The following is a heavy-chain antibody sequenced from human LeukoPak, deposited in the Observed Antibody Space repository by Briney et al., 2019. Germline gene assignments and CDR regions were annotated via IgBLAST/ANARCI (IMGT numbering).Heavy chain of an antibody. J-gene: IGHJ4*02. CDR2: IKDDGSEK. D-gene: IGHD6-13*01. V-gene: IGHV3-7*03. CDR1: GFTFSSYW. CDR3: ARARDSSWDY. Sequence: GGSLRLSCAASGFTFSSYWMSCVRQAAGKGLEWVANIKDDGSEKYYVDSVKGRFTISRDDAKNSLYLRMNSLRAEDTAVYYCARARDSSWDYWGQGTLVTVSS.